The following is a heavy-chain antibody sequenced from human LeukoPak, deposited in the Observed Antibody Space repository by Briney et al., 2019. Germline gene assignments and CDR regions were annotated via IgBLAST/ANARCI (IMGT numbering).Heavy chain of an antibody. CDR1: GFAFDEHG. D-gene: IGHD2-2*01. J-gene: IGHJ4*02. V-gene: IGHV3-20*04. CDR2: INWSGGST. CDR3: ARAPITSPFYFDY. Sequence: GGSLRLSCTASGFAFDEHGMSWVRQVPGKGLEWVSGINWSGGSTGYADPLRGRFTISRDNAKNSLYLQMDSLRAGDTALYYCARAPITSPFYFDYWGQGTLVTVSS.